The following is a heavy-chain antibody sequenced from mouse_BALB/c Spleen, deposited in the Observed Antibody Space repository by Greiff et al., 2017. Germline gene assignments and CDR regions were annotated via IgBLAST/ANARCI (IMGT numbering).Heavy chain of an antibody. Sequence: VQLKESGPGLVKPSQSLSLTCTVTGYSITSDYAWNWIRQFPGNKLEWMGYISYSGSTSYNPSLKSRISITRDTSKNQFFLQLNSVTTEDTATYYCARGGYGSSYRFAYWGQGTLVTVSA. CDR2: ISYSGST. J-gene: IGHJ3*01. D-gene: IGHD1-1*01. CDR3: ARGGYGSSYRFAY. V-gene: IGHV3-2*02. CDR1: GYSITSDYA.